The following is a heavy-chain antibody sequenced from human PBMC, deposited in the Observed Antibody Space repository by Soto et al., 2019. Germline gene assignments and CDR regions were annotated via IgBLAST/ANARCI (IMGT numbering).Heavy chain of an antibody. CDR2: IDYSGST. V-gene: IGHV4-39*01. Sequence: QLQLLESGPGLVKPSETLSLSCTVSGGAISTTTYYWGWIRQPPGKGLAWIASIDYSGSTYYSPSLNRRVTIGVDTSKKQFSLQLTSVTAADAAVYYCARHRVSTVTSFTNEFAIWGQGTMVTVSS. CDR1: GGAISTTTYY. CDR3: ARHRVSTVTSFTNEFAI. J-gene: IGHJ3*02. D-gene: IGHD4-17*01.